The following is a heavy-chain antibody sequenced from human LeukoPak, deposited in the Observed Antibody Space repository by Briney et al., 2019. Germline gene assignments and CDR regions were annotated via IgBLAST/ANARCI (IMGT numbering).Heavy chain of an antibody. J-gene: IGHJ4*02. CDR3: ARSDYYDSRGFDIDY. CDR1: GYAFTTYY. D-gene: IGHD3-22*01. CDR2: INPSGGST. Sequence: ASVKGSCKESGYAFTTYYMHWVRQAPGQGLEWMGIINPSGGSTSYAQKFQGRVTMTRDTSTSTVYMELSSLRYEDTAVYYCARSDYYDSRGFDIDYWGQGTLVTVSS. V-gene: IGHV1-46*01.